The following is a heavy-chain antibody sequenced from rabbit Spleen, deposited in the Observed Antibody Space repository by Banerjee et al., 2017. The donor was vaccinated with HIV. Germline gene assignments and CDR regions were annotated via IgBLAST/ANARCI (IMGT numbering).Heavy chain of an antibody. Sequence: QLKESGGGLVQPGGSLKLSCKASGFTLSSYYMNWVRQAPGKGLEWIGYIDPVFGITYYANWVNGRFSISRENAQNTVFLQMTSLTAADTATYFCARDRANIGGDYGPYYFDLWGQGTLVTVS. D-gene: IGHD2-1*01. CDR3: ARDRANIGGDYGPYYFDL. CDR2: IDPVFGIT. J-gene: IGHJ4*01. CDR1: GFTLSSYY. V-gene: IGHV1S7*01.